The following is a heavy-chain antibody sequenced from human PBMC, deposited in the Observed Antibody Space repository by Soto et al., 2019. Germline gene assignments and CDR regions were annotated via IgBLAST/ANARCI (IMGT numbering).Heavy chain of an antibody. D-gene: IGHD2-2*01. Sequence: QVQLVQSGAEVKKPGASVKVSCKASGYTFTSYGISWVRQAPGQGLEWMGWISAYNGNTNYAQKLQGRVNMTTDTSTRQGYIELRSLRSEETAGFFFARDIVVVPASPNWFDPWGQGTLVTVSS. V-gene: IGHV1-18*01. J-gene: IGHJ5*02. CDR3: ARDIVVVPASPNWFDP. CDR1: GYTFTSYG. CDR2: ISAYNGNT.